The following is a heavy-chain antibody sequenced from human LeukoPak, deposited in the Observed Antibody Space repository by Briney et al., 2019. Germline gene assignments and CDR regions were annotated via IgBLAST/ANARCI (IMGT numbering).Heavy chain of an antibody. J-gene: IGHJ4*02. CDR2: INHSGST. CDR3: ARGSGKLRYFDWLDY. D-gene: IGHD3-9*01. V-gene: IGHV4-34*01. Sequence: SETLSLTCAVYGGSFSGYYWSWIRQPPGKGLEWIGEINHSGSTNYNPSLKSRVTISVDTSKNQFSLKLSSVTAADTAVYYCARGSGKLRYFDWLDYWGQGTLVTVSS. CDR1: GGSFSGYY.